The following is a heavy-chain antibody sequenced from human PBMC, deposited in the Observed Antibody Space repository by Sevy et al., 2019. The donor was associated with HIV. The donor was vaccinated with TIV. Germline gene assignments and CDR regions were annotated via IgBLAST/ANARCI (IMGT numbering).Heavy chain of an antibody. Sequence: GGSLRLSCAASGFPFNDHALHWVRRVPGKGLEWVSGISWNSRNVGYADSVKGRFTISRDNANHFLYLEMNSLRPEDTAFYYCAKDINRGCDGINCYPYYYYFYGLDVWGQGTAVTVSS. CDR2: ISWNSRNV. J-gene: IGHJ6*02. CDR3: AKDINRGCDGINCYPYYYYFYGLDV. V-gene: IGHV3-9*01. D-gene: IGHD2-21*01. CDR1: GFPFNDHA.